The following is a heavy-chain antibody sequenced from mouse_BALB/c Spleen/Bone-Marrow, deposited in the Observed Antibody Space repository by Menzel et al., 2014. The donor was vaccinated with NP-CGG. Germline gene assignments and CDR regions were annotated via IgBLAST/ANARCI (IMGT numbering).Heavy chain of an antibody. CDR1: GYTFTSYY. J-gene: IGHJ4*01. CDR3: ARSYDYDGNYAMDY. CDR2: IYPGNVNT. Sequence: QVQLQQSGPELVKPGASVRISCKASGYTFTSYYIHWVKQRPGQGPEWIGWIYPGNVNTKYNEKFKGKATLTADKSSSTAYMQVSSLTSEDSAVYFCARSYDYDGNYAMDYWGQGTSVTVSS. V-gene: IGHV1S56*01. D-gene: IGHD2-4*01.